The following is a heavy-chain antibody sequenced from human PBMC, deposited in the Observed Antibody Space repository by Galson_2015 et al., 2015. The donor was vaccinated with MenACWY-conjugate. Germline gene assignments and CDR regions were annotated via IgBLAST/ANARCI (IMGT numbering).Heavy chain of an antibody. J-gene: IGHJ6*02. D-gene: IGHD1-26*01. CDR2: ISGGGT. CDR1: GITFSSNA. CDR3: ARGRGSYYYGMDV. V-gene: IGHV3-23*01. Sequence: SLRLSCAASGITFSSNAMNWVRQAPGKGLEWVSAISGGGTYYADSVKGRFTISRDNAKNSLYLQMNSLRDEDTAVYYCARGRGSYYYGMDVWGQGTTVTVSS.